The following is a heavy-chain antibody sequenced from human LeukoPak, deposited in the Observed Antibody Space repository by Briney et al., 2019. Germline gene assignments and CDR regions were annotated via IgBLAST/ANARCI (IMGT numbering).Heavy chain of an antibody. J-gene: IGHJ3*02. D-gene: IGHD3-10*01. CDR1: GFTFSSYS. CDR3: ARDPVRGALDGFDI. Sequence: GGSLRLSCAASGFTFSSYSMNWVRQAPGKGLEWVSSISSSSSYIYYADSVKGRFTISRDNSKNTLYLQMNSLRAEDTAVYYCARDPVRGALDGFDIWGQGTMVTVSS. CDR2: ISSSSSYI. V-gene: IGHV3-21*01.